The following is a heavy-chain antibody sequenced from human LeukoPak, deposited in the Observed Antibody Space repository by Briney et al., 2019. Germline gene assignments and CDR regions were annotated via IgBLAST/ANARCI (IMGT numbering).Heavy chain of an antibody. CDR1: GYSFTSYW. CDR2: MYPANSDT. D-gene: IGHD2-2*01. V-gene: IGHV5-51*01. J-gene: IGHJ4*02. Sequence: GESLKISFKGSGYSFTSYWRGWVRQMPGKGLEWMGIMYPANSDTRYKPSFQGQVTMSADRSISTAYLQWSSLKASDTAIYYCATTRGGKYQCDYWGQGTLVTVSS. CDR3: ATTRGGKYQCDY.